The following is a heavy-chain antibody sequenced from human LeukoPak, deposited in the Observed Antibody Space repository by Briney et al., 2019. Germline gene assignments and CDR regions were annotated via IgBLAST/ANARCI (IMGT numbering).Heavy chain of an antibody. V-gene: IGHV3-66*02. CDR2: IYSGGST. Sequence: PGGSLRLSCAASGFTVSSNYMSWVRQAPGQGLEWVSVIYSGGSTYYADSVKGRFTISRDNSKNTLYLQMNSLRAEDTAVYYCARVDLGLFDYWGQGTLVTVSS. CDR1: GFTVSSNY. J-gene: IGHJ4*02. CDR3: ARVDLGLFDY. D-gene: IGHD3-16*01.